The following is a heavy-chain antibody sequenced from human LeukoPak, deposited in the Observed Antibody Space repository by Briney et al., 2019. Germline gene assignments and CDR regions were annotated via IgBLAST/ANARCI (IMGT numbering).Heavy chain of an antibody. CDR3: ARGRGPWGGPDY. CDR2: INTNTGVT. V-gene: IGHV1-2*02. J-gene: IGHJ4*02. D-gene: IGHD2-21*01. CDR1: GYTFTGYY. Sequence: EASVKVSCKASGYTFTGYYMHWVRRAPGQGLEWMAWINTNTGVTNYAQNFQGRVTMTRDTSISTAYMELSRLRSNDTAVYYCARGRGPWGGPDYWGQGTLVTVSS.